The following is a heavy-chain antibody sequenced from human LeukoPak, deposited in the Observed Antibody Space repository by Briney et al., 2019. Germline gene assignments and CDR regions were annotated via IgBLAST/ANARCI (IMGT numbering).Heavy chain of an antibody. Sequence: SETLSLTCTVSGGSISSSSYYWGWIRQPPGKGLEWIGSIYYSGSTYYNPSLKSRVTISVDTSKNQFSLKLSSVTAADTAVYYCARQAIAAAVFWFDPWGQGTLVTVSS. CDR1: GGSISSSSYY. CDR3: ARQAIAAAVFWFDP. D-gene: IGHD6-13*01. CDR2: IYYSGST. J-gene: IGHJ5*02. V-gene: IGHV4-39*01.